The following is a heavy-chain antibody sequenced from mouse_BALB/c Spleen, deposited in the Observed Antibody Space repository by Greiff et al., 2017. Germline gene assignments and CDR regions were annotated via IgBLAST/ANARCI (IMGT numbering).Heavy chain of an antibody. CDR2: IDPETGGT. V-gene: IGHV1-15*01. CDR3: TRGPSYGRYFDV. D-gene: IGHD1-1*01. CDR1: GYTFTDYE. J-gene: IGHJ1*01. Sequence: QVQLQQSGAELVRPGASVTLSCKASGYTFTDYEMHWVKQTPVHGLGWIGAIDPETGGTAYNQKFKGKATLTADKSSSTAYMELRSLTSEDSAVYYCTRGPSYGRYFDVWGAGTTVTVSS.